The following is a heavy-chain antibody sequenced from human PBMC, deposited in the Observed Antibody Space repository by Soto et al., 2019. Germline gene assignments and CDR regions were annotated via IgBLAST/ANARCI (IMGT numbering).Heavy chain of an antibody. J-gene: IGHJ5*02. Sequence: GESLKISCQSSGYTFSSYWIVWVRQMPGKGLEWMGIIYPNESKVKYNPSVQGQVTMSADKSISTAYLQWSSLRASDTGIYFCERGNIATWFGPWGQGTPVTVSS. CDR3: ERGNIATWFGP. CDR1: GYTFSSYW. D-gene: IGHD3-16*02. V-gene: IGHV5-51*01. CDR2: IYPNESKV.